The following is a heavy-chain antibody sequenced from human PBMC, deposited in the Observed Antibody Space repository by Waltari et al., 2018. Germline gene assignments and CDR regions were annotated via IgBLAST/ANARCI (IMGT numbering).Heavy chain of an antibody. CDR2: INHSGST. CDR1: GGSFSGYY. CDR3: ARAGYYYDSSGYYHFDY. J-gene: IGHJ4*02. D-gene: IGHD3-22*01. V-gene: IGHV4-34*01. Sequence: QVQLQQWGAGLLKPSETLSLTCAVYGGSFSGYYWSWIRQPPGKGLEWIGEINHSGSTNYNPSHKSRVTISVDTSKNQFSLKLSSVTAADTAVYYCARAGYYYDSSGYYHFDYWGQGTLVTVSS.